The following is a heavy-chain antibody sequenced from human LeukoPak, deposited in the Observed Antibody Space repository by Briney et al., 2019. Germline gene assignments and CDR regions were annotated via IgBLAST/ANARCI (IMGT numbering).Heavy chain of an antibody. CDR2: IRDDGSNQ. D-gene: IGHD3-16*01. CDR1: GFTFSSYA. Sequence: GGSLRLSCAASGFTFSSYAMHWVRQAPGKGLERVAFIRDDGSNQLYADSVKGRFTISRDNSKNTLYLQMGSLRAEDTAVYYCAKEDAPLGGRPDFWGQGTLVTVSS. CDR3: AKEDAPLGGRPDF. J-gene: IGHJ4*02. V-gene: IGHV3-30*02.